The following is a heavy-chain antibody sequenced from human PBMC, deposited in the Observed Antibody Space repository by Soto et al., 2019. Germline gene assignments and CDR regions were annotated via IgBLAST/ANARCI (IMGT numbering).Heavy chain of an antibody. CDR3: AGYSRSTTPFALDI. V-gene: IGHV4-30-2*01. J-gene: IGHJ6*02. Sequence: QLQLQESGSGLVKPSQTLSLTCTVSRGSVSSGGYSWNWLRQPPGKGLEWIGYIYNREITSYNPSLKSRVTISVDRSKNQFSLRLTSVTAADTAVYYCAGYSRSTTPFALDIWGQGTTVIVSS. D-gene: IGHD4-4*01. CDR1: RGSVSSGGYS. CDR2: IYNREIT.